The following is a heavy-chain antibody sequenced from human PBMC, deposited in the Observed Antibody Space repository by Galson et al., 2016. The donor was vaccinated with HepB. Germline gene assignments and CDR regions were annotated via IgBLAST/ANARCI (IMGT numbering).Heavy chain of an antibody. J-gene: IGHJ4*02. Sequence: SLRLSCAASGFTFGDFAMTWVRQVPGKRLEWVSTIYTAGTTHYADSLRGRFTISRDKSQNTLFLQINSLRAEDTAVYFCAGGGAYFGSGSWNWGQGTRVTVSS. V-gene: IGHV3-53*01. CDR3: AGGGAYFGSGSWN. D-gene: IGHD3-10*01. CDR1: GFTFGDFA. CDR2: IYTAGTT.